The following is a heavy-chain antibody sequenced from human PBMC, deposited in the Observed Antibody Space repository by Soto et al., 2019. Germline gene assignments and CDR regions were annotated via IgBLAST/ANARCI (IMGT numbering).Heavy chain of an antibody. J-gene: IGHJ4*02. CDR1: GGSFSGYS. CDR3: ARDKIIGFFDY. Sequence: PSETLSLTCAVYGGSFSGYSWTWIRQPPGTGLEWIGEINHTGSSNYNPSLKSRVTISVGTSKNQFSLKLTYVTAADTAVYYFARDKIIGFFDYWGQGTLVTVSS. CDR2: INHTGSS. D-gene: IGHD2-15*01. V-gene: IGHV4-34*01.